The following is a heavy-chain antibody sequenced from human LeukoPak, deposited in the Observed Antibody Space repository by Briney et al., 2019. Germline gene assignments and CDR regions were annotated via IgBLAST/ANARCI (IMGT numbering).Heavy chain of an antibody. CDR3: ARQITIFGVVNWFDP. V-gene: IGHV4-4*09. Sequence: SETLSLTCTVSGGSISSYYWSWIRQPPGKGLEWIGYIYTSGSTNYNPSLKSRVTISVDTSKNQFSLKLSSVTAADTAVYYCARQITIFGVVNWFDPWGQGTLVTVSS. J-gene: IGHJ5*02. D-gene: IGHD3-3*01. CDR2: IYTSGST. CDR1: GGSISSYY.